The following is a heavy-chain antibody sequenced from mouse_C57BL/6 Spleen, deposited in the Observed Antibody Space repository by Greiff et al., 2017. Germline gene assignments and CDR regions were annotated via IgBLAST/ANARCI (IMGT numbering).Heavy chain of an antibody. V-gene: IGHV3-6*01. D-gene: IGHD2-4*01. J-gene: IGHJ3*01. CDR2: ISYDGSN. Sequence: EVKLQESGPGLVKPSQSLSLTCSVTGYSITSGYYWNWIRQFPGNKLEWMGYISYDGSNNYNPSLKNRISITRDTSKNQFFLKLNSVTTEDTATYYCAIDYDEEFAYWGQGTLVTVSA. CDR1: GYSITSGYY. CDR3: AIDYDEEFAY.